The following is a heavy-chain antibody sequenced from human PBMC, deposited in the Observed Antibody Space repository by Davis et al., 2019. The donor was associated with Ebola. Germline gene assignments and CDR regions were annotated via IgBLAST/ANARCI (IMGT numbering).Heavy chain of an antibody. CDR3: ARGGNYYESPLDY. J-gene: IGHJ4*02. V-gene: IGHV3-33*01. D-gene: IGHD3-22*01. Sequence: SLNTSCASSGSSFSSYGMHWVRQAAGKGLEWVGVIWSGGSTQYSADSVKCRFTISRDNSKNTLYLQMNNLRAEDTAIYYCARGGNYYESPLDYWGQGTLVTVSS. CDR2: IWSGGSTQ. CDR1: GSSFSSYG.